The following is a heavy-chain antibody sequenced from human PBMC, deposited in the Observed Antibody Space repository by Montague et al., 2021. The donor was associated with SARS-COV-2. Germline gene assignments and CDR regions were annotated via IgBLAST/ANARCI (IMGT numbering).Heavy chain of an antibody. CDR3: ARGRGTALFRRVYFGMDV. CDR1: GESFSGYY. CDR2: INHSGST. D-gene: IGHD1-1*01. Sequence: DTLSLTCAVYGESFSGYYWSWIRQPPGKGLEWIGEINHSGSTNYNPSLKSRVTISVDTSKNQFSLKLSSVTAADTAVYYCARGRGTALFRRVYFGMDVWGQGTTVTVSS. J-gene: IGHJ6*02. V-gene: IGHV4-34*01.